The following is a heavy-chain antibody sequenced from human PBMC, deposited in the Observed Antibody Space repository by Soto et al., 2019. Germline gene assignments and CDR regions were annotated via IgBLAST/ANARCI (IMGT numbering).Heavy chain of an antibody. Sequence: GGSLRLSCAASGFDFYYYNMNWVRQAPGRGLEWVSSISGTGIDIHFADSVKGRFVISRDNAKTSLYLQMNSLRPEDTAVYYCARERVVNYTDYYFGYWGHGTLVTVSS. V-gene: IGHV3-21*01. CDR3: ARERVVNYTDYYFGY. J-gene: IGHJ4*01. CDR1: GFDFYYYN. D-gene: IGHD3-16*02. CDR2: ISGTGIDI.